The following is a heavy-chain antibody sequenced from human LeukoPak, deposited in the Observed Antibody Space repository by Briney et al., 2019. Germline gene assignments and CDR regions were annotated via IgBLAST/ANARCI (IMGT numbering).Heavy chain of an antibody. D-gene: IGHD6-19*01. Sequence: GGSLRLSCEASGFTFGSHAMYWVRQAPGKGLEWVAGIFGSGGSPHYADPVKGRFTISRDNSRNTVYLQIYSLRAEDTAVYYCGKTTVRYSSGKKPAWPVDYWGQGTLVTVSS. CDR1: GFTFGSHA. J-gene: IGHJ4*02. CDR3: GKTTVRYSSGKKPAWPVDY. V-gene: IGHV3-23*01. CDR2: IFGSGGSP.